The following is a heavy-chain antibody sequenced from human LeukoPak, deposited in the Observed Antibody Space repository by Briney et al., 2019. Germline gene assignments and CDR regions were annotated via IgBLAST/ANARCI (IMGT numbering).Heavy chain of an antibody. D-gene: IGHD2-2*01. CDR2: INHSGST. J-gene: IGHJ4*02. CDR1: GGSFSGYY. V-gene: IGHV4-34*01. CDR3: ARGCSSTSCYFDY. Sequence: PSETLSLTCAVYGGSFSGYYWSWIRQPPGKGLEWIGEINHSGSTNYNPSLKSRVTISVGTSKNQFSLKLSSVTAADTAVYYCARGCSSTSCYFDYWGQGTLVTVSS.